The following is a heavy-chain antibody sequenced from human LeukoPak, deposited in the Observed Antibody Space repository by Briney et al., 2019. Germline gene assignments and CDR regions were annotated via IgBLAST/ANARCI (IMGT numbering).Heavy chain of an antibody. CDR3: ARDYGKGSYSYYFDY. V-gene: IGHV3-48*01. CDR1: GFTFSSYS. Sequence: PGGSLRLSCAASGFTFSSYSMNWVRQAPGKGLEWVSYISSSSSTIYYADSVKGRFTISRDNAKNSLYLQMNSLRAEDTAVYYCARDYGKGSYSYYFDYWGQGTLVTVSS. CDR2: ISSSSSTI. D-gene: IGHD1-26*01. J-gene: IGHJ4*02.